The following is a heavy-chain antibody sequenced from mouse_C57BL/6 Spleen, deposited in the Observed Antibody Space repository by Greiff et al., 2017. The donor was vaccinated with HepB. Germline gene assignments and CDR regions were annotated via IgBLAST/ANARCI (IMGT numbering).Heavy chain of an antibody. CDR1: GYTFTSYW. CDR2: IHPNSGST. V-gene: IGHV1-64*01. D-gene: IGHD4-1*01. Sequence: QVQLKQPGAELVKPGASVKLSCKASGYTFTSYWMHWVKQRPGQGLEWIGMIHPNSGSTNYNEKFKSKATLTVDKSSSTAYMQLSSLTSEDSAVYYCAREADWDGTCDYWGQGTTLTVSS. CDR3: AREADWDGTCDY. J-gene: IGHJ2*01.